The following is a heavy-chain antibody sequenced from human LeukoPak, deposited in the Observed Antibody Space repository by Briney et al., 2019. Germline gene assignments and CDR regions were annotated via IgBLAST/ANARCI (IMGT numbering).Heavy chain of an antibody. D-gene: IGHD3-22*01. V-gene: IGHV4-38-2*02. Sequence: SETLSLTCAVSGYSISSGYFWAWIRQPPGKGLEWIGSISHSGSSYSKPSLKSRVIISVDTSNNQFSLKLTSVTAADAATYYCARDGYYYDGSFEYWGQGVRVAVSS. CDR1: GYSISSGYF. CDR3: ARDGYYYDGSFEY. CDR2: ISHSGSS. J-gene: IGHJ4*02.